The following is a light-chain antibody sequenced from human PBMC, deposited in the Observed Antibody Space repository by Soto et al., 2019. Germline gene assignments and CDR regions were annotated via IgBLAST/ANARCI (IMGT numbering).Light chain of an antibody. CDR1: QDITDY. CDR2: AAS. J-gene: IGKJ1*01. Sequence: DIQMTQSPSSLSASVGDRVTIICRASQDITDYLAWYQQKPGQVPNLLIYAASTLQSGVPSRFSGSGSGTDFTLTITGLQPEDVATYYCQNYNSAPWTFGQGTKVEIK. V-gene: IGKV1-27*01. CDR3: QNYNSAPWT.